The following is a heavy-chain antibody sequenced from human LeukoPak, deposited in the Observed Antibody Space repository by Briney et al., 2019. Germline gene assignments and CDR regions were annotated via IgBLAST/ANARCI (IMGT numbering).Heavy chain of an antibody. Sequence: SQTLSLTCAISGDSVSSNSAAWNWIRQSPSRGLEWLGRTYYRSKWYNDYAVSVKSRITINPDTSKNQFSLQLNSVTPEDTAVYYCARGSGYSSSWYPNYFDYWGQGTLVTVSS. D-gene: IGHD6-13*01. J-gene: IGHJ4*02. V-gene: IGHV6-1*01. CDR2: TYYRSKWYN. CDR1: GDSVSSNSAA. CDR3: ARGSGYSSSWYPNYFDY.